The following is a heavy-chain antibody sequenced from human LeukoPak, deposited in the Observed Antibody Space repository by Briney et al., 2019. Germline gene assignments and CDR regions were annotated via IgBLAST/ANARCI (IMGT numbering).Heavy chain of an antibody. CDR3: ARGPRTYYDILTGCYYFDY. J-gene: IGHJ4*02. CDR2: IYTSGST. CDR1: GGSISSYY. D-gene: IGHD3-9*01. V-gene: IGHV4-4*07. Sequence: PSETLSLTCTVSGGSISSYYWSWIRQPAGKGLEWIGRIYTSGSTNYNPSLKSRVTMSVDTSKNQFSLKLSSVTAADTAVYYCARGPRTYYDILTGCYYFDYWGQGTLVTVSS.